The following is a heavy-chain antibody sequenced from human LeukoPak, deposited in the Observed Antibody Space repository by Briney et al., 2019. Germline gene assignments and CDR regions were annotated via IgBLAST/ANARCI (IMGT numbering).Heavy chain of an antibody. J-gene: IGHJ5*02. CDR1: GGTFSSYA. V-gene: IGHV1-69*05. Sequence: VKVSCKASGGTFSSYAISWVRQAPGQGLEWMGGIIPIFGTANYAHKFQGRVTITTDESTSTAYMELSSLRSEDTAVYYCAREYSSWPVTTYLNWFDPWGQGTLVTVSS. CDR2: IIPIFGTA. D-gene: IGHD4-17*01. CDR3: AREYSSWPVTTYLNWFDP.